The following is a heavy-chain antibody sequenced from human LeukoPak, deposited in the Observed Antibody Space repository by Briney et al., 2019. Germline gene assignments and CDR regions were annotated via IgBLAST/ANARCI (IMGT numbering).Heavy chain of an antibody. J-gene: IGHJ4*02. CDR1: GGTFSSYA. CDR2: IIPILGIA. V-gene: IGHV1-69*04. D-gene: IGHD5-12*01. CDR3: ARGSQSDGGYDD. Sequence: SVKVSCKASGGTFSSYAISWVRQAPGQGLEWMGRIIPILGIANYAQKFQGRVTITADKSTSTAYMELSSLRSEDTAVYYCARGSQSDGGYDDWGQGTLVTVSS.